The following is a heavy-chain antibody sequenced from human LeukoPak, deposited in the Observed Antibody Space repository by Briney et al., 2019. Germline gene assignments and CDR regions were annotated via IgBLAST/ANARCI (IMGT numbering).Heavy chain of an antibody. J-gene: IGHJ4*02. V-gene: IGHV3-64*01. D-gene: IGHD1-1*01. Sequence: GGSLRLSCAASGFTFSSYAMHWVRQAPGKGLEYVSAISSNGGSTYYANSAKGRFTISRDNSKNTLYLQMGSLRAEDMAVYYCAAGRGTTAFDYWGQGTLVTVSS. CDR2: ISSNGGST. CDR3: AAGRGTTAFDY. CDR1: GFTFSSYA.